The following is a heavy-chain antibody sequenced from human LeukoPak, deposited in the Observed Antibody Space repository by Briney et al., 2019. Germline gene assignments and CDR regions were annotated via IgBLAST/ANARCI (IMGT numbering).Heavy chain of an antibody. J-gene: IGHJ4*02. V-gene: IGHV3-11*01. CDR1: GFTFSDYY. CDR3: AKDIYYDSSGYYTN. CDR2: ISSSGSTI. D-gene: IGHD3-22*01. Sequence: GGSLRLSCAASGFTFSDYYMSWIRQAPGKGLEWVSYISSSGSTIYYADSVKGRFTISRDNAKNSLYLQMNSLRAEDTAVYYCAKDIYYDSSGYYTNWGQGTLVTVSS.